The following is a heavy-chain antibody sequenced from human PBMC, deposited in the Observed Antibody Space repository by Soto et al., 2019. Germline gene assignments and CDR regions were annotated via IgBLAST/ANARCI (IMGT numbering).Heavy chain of an antibody. J-gene: IGHJ4*02. CDR2: IFYSGST. CDR3: ARLPPISAADTSLFDY. D-gene: IGHD6-13*01. V-gene: IGHV4-59*08. CDR1: GGSISSYY. Sequence: PSETLSLTCTVSGGSISSYYWSWIRQSPGKGLECIGYIFYSGSTNYNPSLKSRVTISVDTSKNQFSLILRSVTAADTAVYYCARLPPISAADTSLFDYWGEGTLVTVS.